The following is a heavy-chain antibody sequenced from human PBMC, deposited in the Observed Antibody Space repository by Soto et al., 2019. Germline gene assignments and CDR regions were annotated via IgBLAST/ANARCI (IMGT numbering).Heavy chain of an antibody. Sequence: SETLSLTCTISGGSISSSGYYWGWIRQAPGKGLEWIGIMLHSGYTHYNPSLKSRVTISADSSKSRFSLELSSVTASDTAVYYCARGKGGEDYLDVWGKGTTVTVSS. CDR2: MLHSGYT. J-gene: IGHJ6*03. CDR1: GGSISSSGYY. CDR3: ARGKGGEDYLDV. V-gene: IGHV4-39*02. D-gene: IGHD2-15*01.